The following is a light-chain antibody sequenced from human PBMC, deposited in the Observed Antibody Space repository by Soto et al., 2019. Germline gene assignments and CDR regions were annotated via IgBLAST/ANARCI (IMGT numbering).Light chain of an antibody. V-gene: IGLV2-14*01. CDR1: SSDVGNYNY. CDR3: SSFTSSTTYV. CDR2: NVN. Sequence: QSALAQSASVSGSPGQSITISCTGTSSDVGNYNYVSWYQQHPGEVPKLIIFNVNNRPSGVSNRFSDSKSGNTASLTISGLQAEDEADYYCSSFTSSTTYVFGTGTKVTVL. J-gene: IGLJ1*01.